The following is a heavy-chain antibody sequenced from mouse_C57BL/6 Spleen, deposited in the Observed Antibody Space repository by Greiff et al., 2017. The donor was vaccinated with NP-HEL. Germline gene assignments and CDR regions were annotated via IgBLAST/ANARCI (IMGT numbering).Heavy chain of an antibody. Sequence: VQLQQPGAELVRPGSSVKLSCKASGYTFTSYWMHWVKQRPIQGLEWIGNIDPSDSETHYNQKFKDKATLTVDKSSSTAYMQLSSLTSEDSAVYYCARSPLNYYGSSSWFAYWGQGTLVTVSA. CDR2: IDPSDSET. D-gene: IGHD1-1*01. CDR1: GYTFTSYW. V-gene: IGHV1-52*01. J-gene: IGHJ3*01. CDR3: ARSPLNYYGSSSWFAY.